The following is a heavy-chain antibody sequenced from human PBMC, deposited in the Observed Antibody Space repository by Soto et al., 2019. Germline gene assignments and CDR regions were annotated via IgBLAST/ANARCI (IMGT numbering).Heavy chain of an antibody. J-gene: IGHJ4*02. V-gene: IGHV3-21*01. CDR2: ISSSSSYI. Sequence: EVQLVESGGGLVKPGGSLRLSCAASGFTFSSYSMNWVRQAPGKGLEWVSSISSSSSYIYYAVSVKGRFTISRDNAKNSLYLQMNSLRAEDPAVYYCARNGATGGFDYWGQGPLVTVFS. CDR3: ARNGATGGFDY. D-gene: IGHD1-26*01. CDR1: GFTFSSYS.